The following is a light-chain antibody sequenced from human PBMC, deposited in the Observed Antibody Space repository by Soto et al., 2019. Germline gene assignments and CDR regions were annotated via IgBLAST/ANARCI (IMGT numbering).Light chain of an antibody. J-gene: IGLJ3*02. CDR1: SSDVGGYNY. V-gene: IGLV2-14*01. CDR3: SSYTSSSTA. CDR2: DVS. Sequence: QSALTQPASVSGSPGQSITISCTGTSSDVGGYNYVSWYQQHPGKAPKLMIYDVSNRPSGVSNRFSGSKSSNTAYLTISGLQAEDEGDYYCSSYTSSSTAFGGVSELTVL.